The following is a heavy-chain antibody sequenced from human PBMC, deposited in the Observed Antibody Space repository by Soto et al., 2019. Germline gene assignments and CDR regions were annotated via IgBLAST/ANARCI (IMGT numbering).Heavy chain of an antibody. CDR2: IYYSGST. J-gene: IGHJ6*02. CDR1: GGSISSGGYY. V-gene: IGHV4-31*03. Sequence: QVQLQESGPGLVKPSQTLSLTCTVSGGSISSGGYYWSWIRQHPGKGLEWIGYIYYSGSTYYNPSLKSRVTIAVGTSKNQFSLKLSSVTAADTAVYYCARAKVRGNYYYYGMDVWGQGTTVTVSS. D-gene: IGHD3-10*01. CDR3: ARAKVRGNYYYYGMDV.